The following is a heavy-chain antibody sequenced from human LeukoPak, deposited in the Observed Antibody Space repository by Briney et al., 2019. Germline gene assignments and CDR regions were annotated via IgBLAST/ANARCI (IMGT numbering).Heavy chain of an antibody. J-gene: IGHJ6*02. CDR1: GFTFTSSA. V-gene: IGHV1-58*02. Sequence: ASVKVSCKASGFTFTSSAMQWVRQARGQRLEWIGWIVVGSGNTNYAQKFQERVTITRDMSTSTAYMELSSLRSEDTAVYYCARSVTIQNYYYYGMDVWGQGTTVTVSS. CDR2: IVVGSGNT. D-gene: IGHD4-11*01. CDR3: ARSVTIQNYYYYGMDV.